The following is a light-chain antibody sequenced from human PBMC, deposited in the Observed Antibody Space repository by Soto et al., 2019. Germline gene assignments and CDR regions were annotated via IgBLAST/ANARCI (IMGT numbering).Light chain of an antibody. CDR3: QQLYSYPIT. Sequence: DIQVTQSPSFLSASVGDRVTITCRASQGISRHLAWYQQKPGKAPELLIYAASPLESGVPSRFNGSGSWTELTLTVSRLQTEDYATYYCQQLYSYPITFGQGTRLEIK. CDR2: AAS. J-gene: IGKJ5*01. V-gene: IGKV1-9*01. CDR1: QGISRH.